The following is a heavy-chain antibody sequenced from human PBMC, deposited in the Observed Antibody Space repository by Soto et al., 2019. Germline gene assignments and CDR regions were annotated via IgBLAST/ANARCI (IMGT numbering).Heavy chain of an antibody. V-gene: IGHV3-30*18. CDR2: ISYDGSNK. CDR1: GFTFSSYG. CDR3: AKDGYCSSTSCHNYYYGMDV. D-gene: IGHD2-2*01. J-gene: IGHJ6*02. Sequence: PVGSLRLSCAASGFTFSSYGMHWVRQAPGKGLEWVAVISYDGSNKYYADSVKGRFTISRDNSKNTLYLQMNSLRAEDTAVYYCAKDGYCSSTSCHNYYYGMDVWGQGTTVTVSS.